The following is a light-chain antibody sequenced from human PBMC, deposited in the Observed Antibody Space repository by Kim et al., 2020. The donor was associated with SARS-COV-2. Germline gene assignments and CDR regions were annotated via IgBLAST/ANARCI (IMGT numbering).Light chain of an antibody. J-gene: IGKJ1*01. CDR3: QQRGDWPT. Sequence: IVLTQSPATLSLSPGERVTLSCRASQSVSSYLAWYQQKPGQAPRLLIFDASNRATGIPARFSGSGSGTDFTLTISSLEPEDFAVYYCQQRGDWPTFGQGTKVDIK. CDR1: QSVSSY. CDR2: DAS. V-gene: IGKV3-11*01.